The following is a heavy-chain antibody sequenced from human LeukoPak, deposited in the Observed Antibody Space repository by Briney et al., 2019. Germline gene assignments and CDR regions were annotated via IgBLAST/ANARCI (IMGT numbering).Heavy chain of an antibody. V-gene: IGHV4-34*01. CDR1: GGSFSGYS. Sequence: SETLSLTCAVSGGSFSGYSWSWIRQPPGKGLEWIGDITDRGGTSYTPSLKSRVTISLDTYKNQFSLHLTSVTAADTAVYFCARVPDWEPIDKWGQGTLVTVSS. CDR3: ARVPDWEPIDK. CDR2: ITDRGGT. D-gene: IGHD1-26*01. J-gene: IGHJ4*02.